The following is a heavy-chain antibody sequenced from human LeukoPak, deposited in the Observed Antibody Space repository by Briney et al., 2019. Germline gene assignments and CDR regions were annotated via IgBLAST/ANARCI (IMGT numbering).Heavy chain of an antibody. V-gene: IGHV3-23*01. Sequence: GGSLRLSCAASGFTFSSFAMSWVRQAPGKGLEWVSAISGRGDTTYYADSVKGRFTISRDNSKNTLYVQMSSLRAEDTAVYYCAKNCRGLPDEPFDYWGQGTLVTVSS. CDR2: ISGRGDTT. J-gene: IGHJ4*02. D-gene: IGHD4-17*01. CDR3: AKNCRGLPDEPFDY. CDR1: GFTFSSFA.